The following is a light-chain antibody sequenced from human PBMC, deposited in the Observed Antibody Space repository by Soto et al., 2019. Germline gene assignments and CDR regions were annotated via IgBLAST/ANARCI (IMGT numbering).Light chain of an antibody. V-gene: IGKV3-20*01. Sequence: DIVFTQSPGTLSLSPGERATLSCRASQSVTSRYLAWYQQKHGQAPRLLIYGASNRATGIPERFSVSVSGTDGTITISSLEKEDGSVYYGQQSGTSPITFGQGTRLEI. CDR3: QQSGTSPIT. CDR1: QSVTSRY. J-gene: IGKJ5*01. CDR2: GAS.